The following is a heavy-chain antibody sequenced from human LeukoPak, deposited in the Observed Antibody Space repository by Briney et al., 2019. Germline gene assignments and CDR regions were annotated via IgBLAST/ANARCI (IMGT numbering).Heavy chain of an antibody. Sequence: GGSLRLSCAASGFPFSSNAMSWVRQAPGKGLEWVSSITDSGGGTQCADSVKGRFTISRDNSKNTLYLQMNSLRAEDTAVYYCAKGSATPYWGQGTLVTVST. J-gene: IGHJ4*02. D-gene: IGHD1-26*01. CDR2: ITDSGGGT. V-gene: IGHV3-23*01. CDR3: AKGSATPY. CDR1: GFPFSSNA.